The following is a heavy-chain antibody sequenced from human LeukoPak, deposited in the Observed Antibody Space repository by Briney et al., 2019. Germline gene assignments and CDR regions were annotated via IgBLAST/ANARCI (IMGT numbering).Heavy chain of an antibody. CDR3: ARGGYCSSTSCYTYNWFDP. CDR1: GGSFSGYY. J-gene: IGHJ5*02. D-gene: IGHD2-2*02. CDR2: INHSGST. Sequence: SETLSLTCAVYGGSFSGYYWSWIRQPPGKGLEWIGEINHSGSTNYNPSLKSRVTISVDTSKNQFSLKLSSVTAADTAVYYCARGGYCSSTSCYTYNWFDPWGQGTLVTVSS. V-gene: IGHV4-34*01.